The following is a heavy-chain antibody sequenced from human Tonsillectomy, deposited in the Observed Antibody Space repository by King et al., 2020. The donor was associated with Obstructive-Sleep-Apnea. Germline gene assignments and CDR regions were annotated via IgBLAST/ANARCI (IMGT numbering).Heavy chain of an antibody. J-gene: IGHJ5*02. V-gene: IGHV1-2*02. CDR3: ARDFGLFWNSSSSSNRCDP. D-gene: IGHD2-2*01. CDR1: GYTFTGYY. CDR2: INPDSGGT. Sequence: QLVQSGAEVKKPGASVKVSCKTSGYTFTGYYMHWVRQAPGQGLEWMGRINPDSGGTNYAQKFQGRVTMTRDTAISTAYMELSRLRSDDTAVYYCARDFGLFWNSSSSSNRCDPWGQGTLVTVSS.